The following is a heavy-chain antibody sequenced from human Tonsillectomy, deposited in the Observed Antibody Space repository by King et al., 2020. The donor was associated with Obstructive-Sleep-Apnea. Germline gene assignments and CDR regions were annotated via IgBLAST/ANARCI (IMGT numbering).Heavy chain of an antibody. J-gene: IGHJ4*02. CDR1: GDSITNDRYY. CDR2: IYYSGAT. V-gene: IGHV4-39*07. Sequence: QLQESGPGLVKPSETLSLTCTVSGDSITNDRYYWAWIRQPPGKGFEWLGSIYYSGATYYNWSLRSRVAVSMDTSKNEVYLKVTSVTAPDTAVYYCARGPQFNTLTGSYEPHFDYWGPGTLVTVSS. CDR3: ARGPQFNTLTGSYEPHFDY. D-gene: IGHD3-9*01.